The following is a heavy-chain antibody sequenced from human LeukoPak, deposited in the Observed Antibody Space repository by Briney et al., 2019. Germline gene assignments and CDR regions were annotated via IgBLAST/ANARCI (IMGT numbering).Heavy chain of an antibody. CDR2: IIPIFGTA. Sequence: SVKVSCKASGGTFSSYAISWVRQAPGQGLEWMGGIIPIFGTANYAQKFQGRVTITADESTSTAYMELSSLRSEDTAVYYCARTHYYGSGIYYYYGMDVWGQGTTVTVSS. D-gene: IGHD3-10*01. CDR1: GGTFSSYA. V-gene: IGHV1-69*13. J-gene: IGHJ6*02. CDR3: ARTHYYGSGIYYYYGMDV.